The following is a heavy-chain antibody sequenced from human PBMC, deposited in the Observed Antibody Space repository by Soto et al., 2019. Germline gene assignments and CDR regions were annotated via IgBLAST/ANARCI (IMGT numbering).Heavy chain of an antibody. CDR2: ISAYTDTP. CDR3: ARVIPGVEAWFDT. V-gene: IGHV1-18*01. D-gene: IGHD2-2*01. Sequence: XSVKVSCKASGYTFTNFSFPLVRRAPGQGLEWMGWISAYTDTPNYAQKFQGRVTMAIDTSTSKAYMDLRSLTSDDTAVYYCARVIPGVEAWFDTWGQGTLVTVSS. CDR1: GYTFTNFS. J-gene: IGHJ5*02.